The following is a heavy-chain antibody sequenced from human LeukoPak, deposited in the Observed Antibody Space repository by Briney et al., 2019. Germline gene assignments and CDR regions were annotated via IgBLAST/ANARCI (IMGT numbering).Heavy chain of an antibody. D-gene: IGHD6-13*01. V-gene: IGHV3-21*01. J-gene: IGHJ5*02. CDR1: GFTFSSYT. Sequence: GGSLRLSCAVSGFTFSSYTTSWVRQAPGKGLEWVSSISSSSAYIYYADSVKGRFTISRDNAKNSLYLEINSLRVEDTAVYYCARKGSTAASGDNWYDPWGQGTLVTVSS. CDR3: ARKGSTAASGDNWYDP. CDR2: ISSSSAYI.